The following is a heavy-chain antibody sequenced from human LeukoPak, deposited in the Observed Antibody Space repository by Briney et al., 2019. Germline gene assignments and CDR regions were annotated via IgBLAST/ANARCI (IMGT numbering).Heavy chain of an antibody. CDR3: AKNGGSQCYSHLDS. Sequence: GSLGLSCAASGFTFSRYAMSWVRQAPGKGLEWVSGTSGSGGSTYYAGSVKGRFTISRDNSKNTLYLQMNSLRVEDTAVYYCAKNGGSQCYSHLDSWGQGTLVTVSS. CDR2: TSGSGGST. V-gene: IGHV3-23*01. D-gene: IGHD2-15*01. CDR1: GFTFSRYA. J-gene: IGHJ4*02.